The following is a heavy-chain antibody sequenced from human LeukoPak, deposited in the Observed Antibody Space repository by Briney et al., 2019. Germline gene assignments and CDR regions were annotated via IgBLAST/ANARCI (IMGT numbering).Heavy chain of an antibody. J-gene: IGHJ4*02. Sequence: SETLSLTCTVPGGSISSSPYYWGWIRQPPGKGLEWIGRIYFSGSTYYNPSLKSRVTISVDTSKNQFSLKLSSVTAADTALYYCARDRAAIGHFDSWGQGTLVTVSS. CDR2: IYFSGST. CDR1: GGSISSSPYY. CDR3: ARDRAAIGHFDS. D-gene: IGHD6-13*01. V-gene: IGHV4-39*07.